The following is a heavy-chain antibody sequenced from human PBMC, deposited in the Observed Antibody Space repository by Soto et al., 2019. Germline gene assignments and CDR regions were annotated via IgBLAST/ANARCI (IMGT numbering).Heavy chain of an antibody. V-gene: IGHV3-33*01. J-gene: IGHJ4*02. CDR2: IWYEGANE. D-gene: IGHD6-13*01. CDR1: GFTFSSYG. Sequence: QVQLVESGGGVVQPGTSLRLSCATSGFTFSSYGMYWVRQAPGKGLEWVAVIWYEGANEYYADSVKGRFTISRDNSKNTLYLQMNSLIAEDTAIYYCATDVGNSWSYYFDFWGQVTLVNVSA. CDR3: ATDVGNSWSYYFDF.